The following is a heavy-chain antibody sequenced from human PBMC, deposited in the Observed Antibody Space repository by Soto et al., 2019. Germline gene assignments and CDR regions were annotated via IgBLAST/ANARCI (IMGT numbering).Heavy chain of an antibody. J-gene: IGHJ5*02. Sequence: GASEKVSCKASGYTFTRYTMNWVRQAPGQGLEWMGWINPDNGNTKSSQKFQDRVIITRDTSASTAYMDLSSLRSEDTAVYYCARGIATGQLDPWGQRTLVIVSS. D-gene: IGHD2-15*01. CDR2: INPDNGNT. V-gene: IGHV1-3*01. CDR1: GYTFTRYT. CDR3: ARGIATGQLDP.